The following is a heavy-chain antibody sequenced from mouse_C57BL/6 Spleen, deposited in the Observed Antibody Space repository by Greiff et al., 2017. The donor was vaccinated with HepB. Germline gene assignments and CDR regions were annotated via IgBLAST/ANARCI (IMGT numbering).Heavy chain of an antibody. J-gene: IGHJ2*01. D-gene: IGHD2-2*01. CDR3: ARNGYEGKIDY. CDR1: GFPFSDYG. Sequence: EVMLVESGGGLVKPGGSLKLSCAASGFPFSDYGMHWVRQAPEKGLEWVAYISSGSSTIYYADTVKGRFTISRDNAKNTLFLQMTSLRSEDTAMYYCARNGYEGKIDYWGQGTTLTVSS. CDR2: ISSGSSTI. V-gene: IGHV5-17*01.